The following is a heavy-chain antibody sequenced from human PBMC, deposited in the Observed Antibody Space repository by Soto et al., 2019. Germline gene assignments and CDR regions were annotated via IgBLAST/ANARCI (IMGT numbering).Heavy chain of an antibody. V-gene: IGHV3-33*01. J-gene: IGHJ4*03. CDR2: IWYDGGNK. CDR1: YC. D-gene: IGHD6-19*01. CDR3: TGNGSGSPHGFYH. Sequence: YCMHLFRQAPGKGLEWVAVIWYDGGNKYYADSVKCRFTISRDNSKSTLYLQMNSLRAEATAVQYRTGNGSGSPHGFYHWGQET.